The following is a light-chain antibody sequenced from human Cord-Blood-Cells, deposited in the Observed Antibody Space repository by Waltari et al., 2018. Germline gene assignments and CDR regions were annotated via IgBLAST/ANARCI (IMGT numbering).Light chain of an antibody. J-gene: IGKJ3*01. Sequence: DIVMTQSPDSLAVSLGERSTINCKSSQSGLYSSNNKNYLAWYQQKPGKPPKLLLYWASTGESGVPDRFSGSGSGTDFTLTISSLQAEDVAVYYCQKYYSTPFTFGPGTKVDIK. CDR3: QKYYSTPFT. CDR1: QSGLYSSNNKNY. V-gene: IGKV4-1*01. CDR2: WAS.